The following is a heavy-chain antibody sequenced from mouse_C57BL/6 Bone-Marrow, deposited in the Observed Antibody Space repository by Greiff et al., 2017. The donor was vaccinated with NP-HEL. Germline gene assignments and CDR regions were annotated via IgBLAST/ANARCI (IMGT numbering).Heavy chain of an antibody. CDR3: ARDKLAGPQFDY. V-gene: IGHV1-69*01. Sequence: QVQLQQPGAELVMPGASVKLSCKASGYTFTSYWMHWVKQRPGQGLEWIGEIDPSDSYTNYNQKFKGKSTLTVDKSSSTAYMQLSSLTSEDSAVYYCARDKLAGPQFDYWGQGTTLTVSS. CDR2: IDPSDSYT. CDR1: GYTFTSYW. D-gene: IGHD3-3*01. J-gene: IGHJ2*01.